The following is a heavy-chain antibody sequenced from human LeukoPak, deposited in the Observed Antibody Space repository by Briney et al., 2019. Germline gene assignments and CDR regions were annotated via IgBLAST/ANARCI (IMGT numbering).Heavy chain of an antibody. CDR2: IISSSTYI. CDR1: GFTFSSYN. V-gene: IGHV3-21*01. D-gene: IGHD6-19*01. Sequence: PGGSLRLSCAASGFTFSSYNMNWVRQAPGKGLEWVSYIISSSTYIHNADSVERRFTISRDNAKNSLYLQMNSLRDEDTAVYYCARSLRQWLPFDYWGQGTLVTVSS. J-gene: IGHJ4*02. CDR3: ARSLRQWLPFDY.